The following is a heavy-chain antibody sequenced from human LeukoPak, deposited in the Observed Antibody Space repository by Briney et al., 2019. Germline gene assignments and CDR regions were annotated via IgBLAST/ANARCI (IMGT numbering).Heavy chain of an antibody. CDR3: ANAPYFYYYYMEV. Sequence: SVKGSCKASGATFSNYAINWVRQAPGQGLEWMGGIIPLFGTATYAQKFQGRITITTDESTSTDYMELSSLRPEDTAVYYCANAPYFYYYYMEVWGEGTTVAVSS. D-gene: IGHD2-8*01. CDR2: IIPLFGTA. J-gene: IGHJ6*03. V-gene: IGHV1-69*05. CDR1: GATFSNYA.